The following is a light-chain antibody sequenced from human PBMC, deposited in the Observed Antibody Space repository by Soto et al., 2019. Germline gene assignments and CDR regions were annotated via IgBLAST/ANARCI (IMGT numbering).Light chain of an antibody. J-gene: IGKJ4*01. CDR2: DAS. V-gene: IGKV3-11*01. CDR3: QQRSNWLFT. Sequence: EIVLTQSPATLSLSPGERATLSCRASQSVSSYLAWYQQKPGQAPRLLIYDASSRATGIPARFSGSGSGTDCTLTISSLEPEDFAVYYCQQRSNWLFTFGGGTKVDIK. CDR1: QSVSSY.